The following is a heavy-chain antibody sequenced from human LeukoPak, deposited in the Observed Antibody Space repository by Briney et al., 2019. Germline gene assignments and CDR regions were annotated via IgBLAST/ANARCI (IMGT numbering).Heavy chain of an antibody. D-gene: IGHD5-18*01. CDR2: IYYSGST. Sequence: SETLSFTCTVSGGSISSSSYYWGWIRQPPGKGLEWIGSIYYSGSTYYNPSLKSRVTISVDTSKNQFSLKLSSVTAADTAVYYCAGQRWIQLWLLHDYWGQGTLVTVSS. J-gene: IGHJ4*02. V-gene: IGHV4-39*07. CDR3: AGQRWIQLWLLHDY. CDR1: GGSISSSSYY.